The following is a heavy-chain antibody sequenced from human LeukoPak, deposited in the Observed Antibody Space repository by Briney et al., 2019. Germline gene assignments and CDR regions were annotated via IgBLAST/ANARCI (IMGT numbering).Heavy chain of an antibody. D-gene: IGHD4-17*01. Sequence: GGSLRLSCAASGFTFSNYAMSWVRQAPGKGLEWVSGISDSGGSTYYGDSVKGRFTISRDNSRNTLYLQMNSLRAEDTAVYYCAKTATVTIDYWGQGTLVTVSS. CDR3: AKTATVTIDY. CDR1: GFTFSNYA. J-gene: IGHJ4*02. V-gene: IGHV3-23*01. CDR2: ISDSGGST.